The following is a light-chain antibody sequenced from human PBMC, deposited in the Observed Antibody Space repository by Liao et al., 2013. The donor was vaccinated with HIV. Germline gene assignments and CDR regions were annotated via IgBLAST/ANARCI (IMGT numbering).Light chain of an antibody. CDR3: QTWDSSTVV. CDR1: KLGDKY. J-gene: IGLJ3*02. CDR2: QDT. V-gene: IGLV3-1*01. Sequence: SYELTQPPSVSVSPGQTASITCSGDKLGDKYACWYQQKPGQSPVVVIYQDTKRPLGIPERFSGSNSGNTATLTISGTQAMDEADYYCQTWDSSTVVFGGGTKLTVL.